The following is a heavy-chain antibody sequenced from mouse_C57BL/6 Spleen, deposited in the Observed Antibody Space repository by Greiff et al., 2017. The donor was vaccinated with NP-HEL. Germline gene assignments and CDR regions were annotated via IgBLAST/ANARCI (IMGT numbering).Heavy chain of an antibody. CDR2: IYPRSGNT. Sequence: VQLQQSGAELARPGASVKLSCKASGYTFTSYGISWVQQRPGQGLEWIGEIYPRSGNTYYNEKFKGTATLTADKSSSTAYMELRSLTSEDSAVDVCARGGDYEEDWYFDVWGTGTTVTVSS. J-gene: IGHJ1*03. D-gene: IGHD2-4*01. CDR1: GYTFTSYG. CDR3: ARGGDYEEDWYFDV. V-gene: IGHV1-81*01.